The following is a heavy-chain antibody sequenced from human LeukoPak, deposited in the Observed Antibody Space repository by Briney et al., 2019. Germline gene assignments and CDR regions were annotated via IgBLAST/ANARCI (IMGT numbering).Heavy chain of an antibody. V-gene: IGHV3-23*01. CDR3: ATEVGVVDPEFNYYYHMDV. J-gene: IGHJ6*03. CDR1: GFTFSSYA. Sequence: HPGGSLRLSCAASGFTFSSYAMSWVRQAPGKGLEWVSAISGSGGSTYYADSVKGRFTISRDNSKNTLYLQMNSLRAEDTAVYYCATEVGVVDPEFNYYYHMDVWGKGTTVTISS. CDR2: ISGSGGST. D-gene: IGHD3-22*01.